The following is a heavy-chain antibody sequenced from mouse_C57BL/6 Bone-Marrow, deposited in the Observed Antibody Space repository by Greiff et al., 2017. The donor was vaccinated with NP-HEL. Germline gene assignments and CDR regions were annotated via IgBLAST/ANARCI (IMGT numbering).Heavy chain of an antibody. V-gene: IGHV1-64*01. CDR3: ERDYSGSSAAMDY. CDR2: IHPNSGST. Sequence: QVQLQQPGAELVKPGASVKLSCKASGYTFTSYWMHWVKQRPGQGLEWIGMIHPNSGSTNYNEKFKSKATLTVDKSSSTAYMQLSSLTSEDSAVYYCERDYSGSSAAMDYWGKGTSVTVSS. CDR1: GYTFTSYW. D-gene: IGHD1-1*01. J-gene: IGHJ4*01.